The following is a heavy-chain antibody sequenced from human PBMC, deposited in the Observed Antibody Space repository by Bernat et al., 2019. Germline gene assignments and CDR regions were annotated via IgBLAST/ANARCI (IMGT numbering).Heavy chain of an antibody. V-gene: IGHV4-39*01. J-gene: IGHJ6*03. CDR2: IYYSGST. D-gene: IGHD3-3*01. CDR1: GGSISSSSYY. Sequence: QLQLQESGPGLVKPSETLSLTCTVSGGSISSSSYYWGWIRQPPGKGLEWIGSIYYSGSTYYNPSLKSRVTISVDTSKNQFSLKLSSVTAADTAVYYCARLPLQYDFWSGYCPHASYYYYYYMDVWGKGTTVTVSS. CDR3: ARLPLQYDFWSGYCPHASYYYYYYMDV.